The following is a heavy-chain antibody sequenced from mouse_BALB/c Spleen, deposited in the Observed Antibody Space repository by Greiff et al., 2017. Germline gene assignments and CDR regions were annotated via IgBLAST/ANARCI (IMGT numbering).Heavy chain of an antibody. CDR2: IWSGGST. Sequence: VKLQESGPGLVQPSQSLSITCTVSGFSLTSYGVHWVRQSPGKGLEWLGVIWSGGSTDYNAAFISRLSISKDNSKSQVFFKMNSLQANDTAIYYCARNYYDYDGAFDYWGQGTTLTVSS. V-gene: IGHV2-2*02. J-gene: IGHJ2*01. D-gene: IGHD2-4*01. CDR3: ARNYYDYDGAFDY. CDR1: GFSLTSYG.